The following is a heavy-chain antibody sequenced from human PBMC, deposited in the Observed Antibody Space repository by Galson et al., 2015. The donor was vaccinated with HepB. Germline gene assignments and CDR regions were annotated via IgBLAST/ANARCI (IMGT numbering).Heavy chain of an antibody. CDR2: IDTDGTTT. Sequence: SLRLSCAASGFTFSSYWMHWVRQAPGQGLVWVSRIDTDGTTTNYADSVKGRFTISRDNAKNSLYLQMNSLRAEDTAVYYCAREKVGASLWYFDLWGRGTLVTVSS. CDR3: AREKVGASLWYFDL. V-gene: IGHV3-74*01. CDR1: GFTFSSYW. J-gene: IGHJ2*01. D-gene: IGHD1-26*01.